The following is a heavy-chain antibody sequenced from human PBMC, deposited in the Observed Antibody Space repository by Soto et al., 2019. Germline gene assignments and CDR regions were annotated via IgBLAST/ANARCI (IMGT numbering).Heavy chain of an antibody. J-gene: IGHJ4*02. D-gene: IGHD6-19*01. V-gene: IGHV4-31*03. CDR1: GGSISSGGYY. CDR3: ARTIAVTTIDY. CDR2: IYYSGST. Sequence: QVQLQESGPGLVKPSQTLSLTCTVSGGSISSGGYYWSWLRQHPGKGLEWIGYIYYSGSTYYNPSLKSRVTISVDTSKNQFSLKLSSVTAADTAVYYCARTIAVTTIDYWGQGTRVTVSS.